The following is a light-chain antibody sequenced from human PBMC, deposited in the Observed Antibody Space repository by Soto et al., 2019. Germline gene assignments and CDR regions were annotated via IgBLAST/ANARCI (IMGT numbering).Light chain of an antibody. V-gene: IGKV3D-7*01. CDR2: GAS. J-gene: IGKJ5*01. CDR1: QSVSSSY. Sequence: EIVMTQSPATLSLSPGERATLSCRASQSVSSSYLSWYQQKPGQAPRLLIYGASTRATGIPARFSGSGSGTDFTLTISSLEPEDFAVYYCQQRNNWPRLTFGGGTRLEIK. CDR3: QQRNNWPRLT.